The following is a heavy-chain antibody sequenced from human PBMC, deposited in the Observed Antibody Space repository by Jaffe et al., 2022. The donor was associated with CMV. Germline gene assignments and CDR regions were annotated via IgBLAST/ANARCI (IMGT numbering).Heavy chain of an antibody. V-gene: IGHV3-33*01. CDR1: GFTFSSYG. Sequence: QVQLVESGGGVVQPGRSLRLSCAASGFTFSSYGMHWVRQAPGKGLEWVAVIWYDGSNKYYADSVKGRFTISRDNSKNTLYLQMNSLRAEDTAVYYCARDGIVTEGVAGSLYYYYGMDVWGQGTTVTVSS. CDR3: ARDGIVTEGVAGSLYYYYGMDV. J-gene: IGHJ6*02. D-gene: IGHD6-19*01. CDR2: IWYDGSNK.